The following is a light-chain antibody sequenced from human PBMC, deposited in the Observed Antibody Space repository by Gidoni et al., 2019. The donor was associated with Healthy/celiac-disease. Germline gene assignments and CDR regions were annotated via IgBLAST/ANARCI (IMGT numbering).Light chain of an antibody. J-gene: IGKJ1*01. CDR1: QGISSY. V-gene: IGKV1-8*01. CDR3: QQYYSYPLT. Sequence: AIRMTQSPSSFSASTGDRVTITCRASQGISSYLAWYQQKPGKAPKLLIYAASTLQSGVPSRFSGSGSVKDFTLTISCLQSEDFATYYCQQYYSYPLTFGQGTKVEIK. CDR2: AAS.